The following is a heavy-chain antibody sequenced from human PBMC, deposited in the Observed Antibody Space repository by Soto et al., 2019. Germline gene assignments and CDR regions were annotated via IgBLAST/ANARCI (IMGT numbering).Heavy chain of an antibody. J-gene: IGHJ4*02. Sequence: ASVKVSCKASAYTFTNYGISWVRQAPGQGLEWMGWISAYNGNINYAQKFRGRVTMTTDTSTSSAYLEVRSLRSDDTAVYYCARSGSSWNLREFDXWGQGTLVTV. CDR2: ISAYNGNI. V-gene: IGHV1-18*01. CDR1: AYTFTNYG. D-gene: IGHD6-13*01. CDR3: ARSGSSWNLREFDX.